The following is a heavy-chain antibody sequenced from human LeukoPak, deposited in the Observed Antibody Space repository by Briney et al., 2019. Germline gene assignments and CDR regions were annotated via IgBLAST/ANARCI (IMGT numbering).Heavy chain of an antibody. CDR1: GDSVSSNSAA. D-gene: IGHD3-10*01. CDR2: TYYRSKWYN. V-gene: IGHV6-1*01. J-gene: IGHJ6*02. CDR3: ARNTYYYGSGSYPDYYYGMDV. Sequence: SQTLSLTCAISGDSVSSNSAAWNWIRQSPSRGLEWLERTYYRSKWYNDYAVSVKSRITINPDTSKNQFSLQLNSVTPEDTAVYYCARNTYYYGSGSYPDYYYGMDVWGQGTTVTVSS.